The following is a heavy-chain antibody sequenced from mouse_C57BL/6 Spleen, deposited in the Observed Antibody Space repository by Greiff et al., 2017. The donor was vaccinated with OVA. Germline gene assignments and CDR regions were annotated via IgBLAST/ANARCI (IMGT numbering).Heavy chain of an antibody. CDR3: ARKTGSSSQYYAMDY. V-gene: IGHV2-9-1*01. Sequence: QVQLQQSGPGLVAPSQSLSITCTVSGFSLTSYAISWVRQPPGKGLEWLGVIWTGGGTNYNSALKSRLSISKDNSKSQVFLKMNSLQTDDTARYYCARKTGSSSQYYAMDYWGQGTSVTVSS. CDR2: IWTGGGT. CDR1: GFSLTSYA. D-gene: IGHD1-1*01. J-gene: IGHJ4*01.